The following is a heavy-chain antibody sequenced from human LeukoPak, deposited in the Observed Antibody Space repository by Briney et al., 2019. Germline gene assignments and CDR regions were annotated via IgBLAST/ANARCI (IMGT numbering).Heavy chain of an antibody. V-gene: IGHV1-69*13. Sequence: GASVKVSCKASGGTFISYAISWVRQAPGQGLEWMGGIIPIFGTANYAQKFQGRVTITADESTSTAYMELSSLRSEDTAVYYCAGSDVDTAMVTYFDYWGQGTLVTVSS. D-gene: IGHD5-18*01. CDR1: GGTFISYA. J-gene: IGHJ4*02. CDR2: IIPIFGTA. CDR3: AGSDVDTAMVTYFDY.